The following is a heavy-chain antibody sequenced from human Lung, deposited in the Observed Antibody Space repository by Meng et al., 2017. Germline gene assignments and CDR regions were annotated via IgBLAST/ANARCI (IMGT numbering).Heavy chain of an antibody. J-gene: IGHJ3*02. D-gene: IGHD2-15*01. Sequence: GESLKISCAASGFIVSSYEMNWVRQAQGKGLEWISYISTSGHDIFYADSVKGRFTISRNNAHNSLYLQMSSLDVDDTAVYYGAREVEAAHRDAFDIWGQGTLVTVSS. CDR3: AREVEAAHRDAFDI. V-gene: IGHV3-48*03. CDR2: ISTSGHDI. CDR1: GFIVSSYE.